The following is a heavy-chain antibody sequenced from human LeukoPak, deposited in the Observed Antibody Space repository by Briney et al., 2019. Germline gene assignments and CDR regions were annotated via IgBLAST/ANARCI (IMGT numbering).Heavy chain of an antibody. CDR3: ARQPLASSGWYPFSDS. Sequence: SETLSLTCTVSGGSISSSGYYWAWIRQPPGKGLEWIGSIYYSGSTYYNPSLKSRVTISVDTSKNQFSLKLSSVTAADTAVYYCARQPLASSGWYPFSDSWGQGTLVTVSS. D-gene: IGHD6-19*01. V-gene: IGHV4-39*01. CDR1: GGSISSSGYY. CDR2: IYYSGST. J-gene: IGHJ4*02.